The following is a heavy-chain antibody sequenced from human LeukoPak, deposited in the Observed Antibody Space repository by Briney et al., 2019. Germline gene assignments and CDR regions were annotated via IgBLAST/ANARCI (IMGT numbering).Heavy chain of an antibody. CDR2: INHSGSP. CDR3: ARGAMYYDVLTGYSDFDY. D-gene: IGHD3-9*01. J-gene: IGHJ4*02. Sequence: PSETLSLTCAVYGGSFTGYYWRWIRHPPGKGLEWIVEINHSGSPKYNPSLKSRVTISVDTSKNQFSLKLSYVNAADHGVYYCARGAMYYDVLTGYSDFDYWGQGTLVSVSS. V-gene: IGHV4-34*01. CDR1: GGSFTGYY.